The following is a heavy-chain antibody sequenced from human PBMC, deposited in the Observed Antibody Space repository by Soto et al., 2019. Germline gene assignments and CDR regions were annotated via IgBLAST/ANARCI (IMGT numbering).Heavy chain of an antibody. CDR1: GGTFSSYT. Sequence: QVQLVQSGAEVKKPGSSVKVSCKASGGTFSSYTISWVRQAPGQGLEWMGRIIPILGIANYAQKFQGRVTITADKSTSTGYMELSSLRSEDTAVYYWAREDGYDILTGYPYYFDYWGQGTLVTVSS. J-gene: IGHJ4*02. D-gene: IGHD3-9*01. CDR2: IIPILGIA. V-gene: IGHV1-69*08. CDR3: AREDGYDILTGYPYYFDY.